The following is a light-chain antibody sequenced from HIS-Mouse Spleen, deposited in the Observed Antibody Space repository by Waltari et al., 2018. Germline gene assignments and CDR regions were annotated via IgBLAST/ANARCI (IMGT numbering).Light chain of an antibody. CDR2: GAS. V-gene: IGKV3D-7*01. CDR1: QSVSSSY. Sequence: EIVMTQSPATQSFSPGERATPSCRASQSVSSSYLSWYQQKPGQAPRLLIYGASTRATGIPARFSGSGSGTDFTLTISSLQPEDFAVYYCQQDYNLPFTFGPGTKVDIK. CDR3: QQDYNLPFT. J-gene: IGKJ3*01.